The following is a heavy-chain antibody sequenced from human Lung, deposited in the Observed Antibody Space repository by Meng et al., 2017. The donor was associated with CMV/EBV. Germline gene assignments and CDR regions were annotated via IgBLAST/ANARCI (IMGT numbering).Heavy chain of an antibody. CDR1: GFTFSDYS. CDR3: VREMLTEFYNLTSLNYFDD. Sequence: ESXKISXTASGFTFSDYSMNWVRQAPGKGLEWVSSITGNGLYIYYADAVKGRFTLSRDNAKNSLYLQINSLSDEDTAVYYCVREMLTEFYNLTSLNYFDDWGQGXLVTVSS. CDR2: ITGNGLYI. V-gene: IGHV3-21*01. D-gene: IGHD1-20*01. J-gene: IGHJ4*02.